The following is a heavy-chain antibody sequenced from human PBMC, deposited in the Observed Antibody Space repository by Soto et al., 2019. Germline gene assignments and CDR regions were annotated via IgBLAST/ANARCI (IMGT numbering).Heavy chain of an antibody. V-gene: IGHV3-7*01. CDR3: VSERVEVIAMPDFAY. Sequence: EVQLVESGGGLVQPGGSLRLSCAASGFTFSRFWMSWVRRAPGKGLEWVANIKQDGSETYYVDSVKGRFTISRDNAKNSLYVQMNSLRAEDTAVYYCVSERVEVIAMPDFAYWGQGTLVTVSS. CDR2: IKQDGSET. CDR1: GFTFSRFW. D-gene: IGHD2-21*01. J-gene: IGHJ4*02.